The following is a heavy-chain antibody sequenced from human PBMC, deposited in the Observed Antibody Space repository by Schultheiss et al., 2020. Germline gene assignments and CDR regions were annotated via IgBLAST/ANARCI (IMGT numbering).Heavy chain of an antibody. CDR2: MNPNSGGT. J-gene: IGHJ3*01. D-gene: IGHD5-24*01. V-gene: IGHV1-8*01. CDR1: GYTFTSYD. CDR3: ARSRWLQTDAFDL. Sequence: ASVKVSCKASGYTFTSYDINWVRQATGQGLEWMGWMNPNSGGTDYARKFQGRITMTRDTSISTAYLDLISLRSDDTAIYYCARSRWLQTDAFDLWGQGTKVTVSS.